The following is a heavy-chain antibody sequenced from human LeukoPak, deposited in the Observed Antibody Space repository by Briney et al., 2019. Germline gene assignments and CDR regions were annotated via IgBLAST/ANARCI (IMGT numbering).Heavy chain of an antibody. D-gene: IGHD5-24*01. Sequence: GSVRVSCKESGYTFTAYYMHWVRQAPGQGLEWMGLMHPNSGDTNYAQKFQGGVTMTRDTSITTAYMELSSLTSDDTAMYYCASVTYTSYNNFYYWGQGTLVTVSS. CDR2: MHPNSGDT. CDR3: ASVTYTSYNNFYY. V-gene: IGHV1-2*02. CDR1: GYTFTAYY. J-gene: IGHJ4*02.